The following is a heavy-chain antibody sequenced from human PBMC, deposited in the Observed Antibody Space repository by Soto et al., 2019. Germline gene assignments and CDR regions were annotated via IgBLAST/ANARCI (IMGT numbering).Heavy chain of an antibody. CDR3: TTRRSGETTITIFGVVIKRPYYYGMDV. Sequence: GGSLRLSCAASGFTFSNAWMSWVRQAPGKGLEWVGRIKSKTDGGTTDYAAPVKGRFTISRDDSKNTLYLQMNSLKTEDTAVYYCTTRRSGETTITIFGVVIKRPYYYGMDVWGQGTTVTVSS. V-gene: IGHV3-15*01. D-gene: IGHD3-3*01. CDR1: GFTFSNAW. CDR2: IKSKTDGGTT. J-gene: IGHJ6*02.